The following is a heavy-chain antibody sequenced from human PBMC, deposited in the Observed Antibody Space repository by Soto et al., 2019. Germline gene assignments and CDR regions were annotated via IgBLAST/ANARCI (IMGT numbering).Heavy chain of an antibody. CDR1: GGTFSSYA. J-gene: IGHJ4*02. Sequence: SVKVSCKASGGTFSSYAISWVRQAPGQGLEWMGGIIPIFGTANYAQKFQGRVTITADESTSTAYMELSSLRSEDTAVYYCAREIRYCISTSCYSPGPSFDYWGQGTLVTVSS. CDR3: AREIRYCISTSCYSPGPSFDY. V-gene: IGHV1-69*13. D-gene: IGHD2-2*01. CDR2: IIPIFGTA.